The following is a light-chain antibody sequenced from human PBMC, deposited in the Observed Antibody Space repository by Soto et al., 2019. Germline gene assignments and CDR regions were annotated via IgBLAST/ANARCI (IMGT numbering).Light chain of an antibody. CDR2: AAS. CDR1: HDISNF. V-gene: IGKV1-9*01. Sequence: DIQLTQTPSLLSASVGDRVTITCRASHDISNFLAWYQQKPGRAPKLLIYAASTLQSGVPSGFSGSGSGTEFTLTISSLQPEDFTTYYCQQLNSYPRTFGQGTKVDIK. CDR3: QQLNSYPRT. J-gene: IGKJ1*01.